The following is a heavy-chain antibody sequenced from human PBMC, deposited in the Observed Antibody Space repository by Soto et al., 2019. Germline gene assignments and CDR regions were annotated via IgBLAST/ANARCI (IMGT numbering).Heavy chain of an antibody. CDR3: ASPKYYYDSSGYFSDYGMDV. CDR1: GYSFTSYW. Sequence: PGESLKISCKGSGYSFTSYWINWVRQMPGKGLEWMGRIDPSDSYTNYSPSFQGHVTISADKSISTAYLQWSSLKASDTAMYYCASPKYYYDSSGYFSDYGMDVWGQGTTVTVSS. CDR2: IDPSDSYT. V-gene: IGHV5-10-1*01. D-gene: IGHD3-22*01. J-gene: IGHJ6*02.